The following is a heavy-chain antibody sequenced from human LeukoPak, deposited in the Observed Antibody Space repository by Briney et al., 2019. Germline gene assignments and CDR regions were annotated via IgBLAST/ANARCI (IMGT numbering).Heavy chain of an antibody. V-gene: IGHV3-33*01. J-gene: IGHJ3*02. CDR1: GSIFSSYG. D-gene: IGHD1-26*01. Sequence: PGRSLRLSCAASGSIFSSYGMHWVRQAPGKGLERVAVVWNDGSNKYYADSVKGRFTISRDNPKNTLYLQMNSLRAEDTAVYYCARDRSGSYDAFDIWGQGTMVTVS. CDR3: ARDRSGSYDAFDI. CDR2: VWNDGSNK.